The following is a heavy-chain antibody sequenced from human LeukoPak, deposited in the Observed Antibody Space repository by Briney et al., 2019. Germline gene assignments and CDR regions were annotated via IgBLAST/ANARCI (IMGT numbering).Heavy chain of an antibody. J-gene: IGHJ4*02. CDR1: GFTFSSCS. Sequence: GGSLRLSCAASGFTFSSCSLHWVRQAPGKGLEWVALISYDGSIKYYADSVKGRFIISRDNSENTLYLQMNSLRAEDPAVYSCARNPYGDYYFDYWGQGALVTVSS. CDR3: ARNPYGDYYFDY. D-gene: IGHD4-17*01. CDR2: ISYDGSIK. V-gene: IGHV3-30-3*01.